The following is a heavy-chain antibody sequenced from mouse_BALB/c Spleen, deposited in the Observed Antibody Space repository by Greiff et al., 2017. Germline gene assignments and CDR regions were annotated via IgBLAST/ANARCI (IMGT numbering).Heavy chain of an antibody. Sequence: VMLVESGPGLVAPSQSLSITCTVSGFSLTSYGVHWVRQPPGKGLEWLGVIWAGGSTNYNSALMSRLSISKDNSKSQVFLKMNSLQTDDTAMYYCARAPPWVFRFDYWGQGTTLTVSS. J-gene: IGHJ2*01. CDR2: IWAGGST. V-gene: IGHV2-9*02. CDR1: GFSLTSYG. CDR3: ARAPPWVFRFDY.